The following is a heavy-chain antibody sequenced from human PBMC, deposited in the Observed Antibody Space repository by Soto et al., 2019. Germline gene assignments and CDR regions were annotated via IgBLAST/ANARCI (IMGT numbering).Heavy chain of an antibody. Sequence: GGSLRLSCAASGFTFSSYWMSWVRQAPGKGLEWVANIKQDGSEKYYVDSVKGRFTISRDNAKNSLYLQMNRLRAEDSAVYYCARAGYDFSDRGWFDSWGQGTRGTSSS. CDR2: IKQDGSEK. J-gene: IGHJ5*01. V-gene: IGHV3-7*01. D-gene: IGHD3-3*01. CDR3: ARAGYDFSDRGWFDS. CDR1: GFTFSSYW.